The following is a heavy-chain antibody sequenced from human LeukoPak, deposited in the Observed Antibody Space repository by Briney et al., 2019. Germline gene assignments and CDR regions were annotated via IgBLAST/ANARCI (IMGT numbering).Heavy chain of an antibody. Sequence: GGSLRLSCAASGFTFSSYGMHWVRQAPGKGLEWVAVISYDGSNKYYADSVKGRFTISRDNSKNTLYLQVNSLRAEDTAVYYCAKVVVPAAIPLWADYWGQGTLVTVSS. D-gene: IGHD2-2*02. J-gene: IGHJ4*02. CDR1: GFTFSSYG. CDR2: ISYDGSNK. V-gene: IGHV3-30*18. CDR3: AKVVVPAAIPLWADY.